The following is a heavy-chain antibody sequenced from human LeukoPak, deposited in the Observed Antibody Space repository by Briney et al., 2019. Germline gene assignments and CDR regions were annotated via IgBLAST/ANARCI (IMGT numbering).Heavy chain of an antibody. Sequence: PGGSLRLSCAASGFTFSSYSMNWVRQAPGKGLEWVSAISGSGGSTYYADSVKGRFTISRDNSKNTLYLQMNSLRAEDTAVYYCANLGGNTYYYDSSGYTPKLGYYFDYWGQGTLVTVSS. V-gene: IGHV3-23*01. CDR2: ISGSGGST. CDR1: GFTFSSYS. D-gene: IGHD3-22*01. J-gene: IGHJ4*02. CDR3: ANLGGNTYYYDSSGYTPKLGYYFDY.